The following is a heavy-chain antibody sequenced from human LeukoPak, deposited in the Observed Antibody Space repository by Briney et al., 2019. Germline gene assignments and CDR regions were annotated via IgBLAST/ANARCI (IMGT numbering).Heavy chain of an antibody. CDR3: AKSRRAAAGTLDYFQH. Sequence: GGSLRLSCAASGFTFSSYAMSWVRQAPGKGLEWVSAISGSGGSTYYADSVKGRFTISRDNSKNTLYLQMNSLRAEDTAVYYCAKSRRAAAGTLDYFQHWGQGTLVTVSS. CDR2: ISGSGGST. V-gene: IGHV3-23*01. D-gene: IGHD6-13*01. CDR1: GFTFSSYA. J-gene: IGHJ1*01.